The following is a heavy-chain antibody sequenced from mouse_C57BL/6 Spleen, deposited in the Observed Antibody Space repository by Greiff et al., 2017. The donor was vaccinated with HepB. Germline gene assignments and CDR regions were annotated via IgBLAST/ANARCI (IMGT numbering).Heavy chain of an antibody. CDR1: GFSLTSYG. CDR2: IWSGGST. Sequence: VHLVESGPGLVQPSQSLSITCTVSGFSLTSYGVHWVRQSPGKGLEWLGVIWSGGSTDYNAAFISRLSISKDNSKSQVFFKMNSLQADDTAIYYCARKGYGNYRIGYAMDYWGQGTSVTVSS. D-gene: IGHD2-10*02. CDR3: ARKGYGNYRIGYAMDY. J-gene: IGHJ4*01. V-gene: IGHV2-2*01.